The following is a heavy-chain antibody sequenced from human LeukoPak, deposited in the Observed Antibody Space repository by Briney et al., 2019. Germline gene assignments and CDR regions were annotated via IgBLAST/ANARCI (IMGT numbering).Heavy chain of an antibody. V-gene: IGHV1-2*02. CDR2: INPNSGGT. Sequence: ASVKVSCKASGYTFTGYYMHWVRQAPAQGLEGMGWINPNSGGTNYAQKFQGRVTMTSDTSISTAYMELSRLRSDDTAVYYCARDYWSMYYYDSSGYWFDPWGQGTLVTVSS. J-gene: IGHJ5*02. CDR1: GYTFTGYY. CDR3: ARDYWSMYYYDSSGYWFDP. D-gene: IGHD3-22*01.